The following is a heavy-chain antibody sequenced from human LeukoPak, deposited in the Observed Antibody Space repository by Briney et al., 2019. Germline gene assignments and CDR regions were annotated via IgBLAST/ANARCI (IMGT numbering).Heavy chain of an antibody. CDR3: ARGGYSYGPNLDY. Sequence: SVKVSCKASGGTFSSYAISWVRQAPGHGLEWMGGIIPIFGTANYAQKFQGRVTITADESTSTAYMELSSLRSEDTAVYYCARGGYSYGPNLDYWGQGTLVTVSS. CDR1: GGTFSSYA. V-gene: IGHV1-69*01. J-gene: IGHJ4*02. D-gene: IGHD5-18*01. CDR2: IIPIFGTA.